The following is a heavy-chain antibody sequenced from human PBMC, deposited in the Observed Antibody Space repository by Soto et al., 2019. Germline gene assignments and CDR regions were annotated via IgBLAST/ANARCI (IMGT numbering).Heavy chain of an antibody. CDR3: ATRPPRIVVTVLPIPM. J-gene: IGHJ4*02. V-gene: IGHV4-4*02. CDR1: GDSISSSHW. Sequence: QVFLRQSGHGLLKPSGTLSLTCAVSGDSISSSHWWTWVRQTPGKGVEWMGEVYPTGITSYNPSLKPRVTISVDKSNNPFSLKLTSMTAADTAVYYCATRPPRIVVTVLPIPMWGQGTLVSVSS. D-gene: IGHD2-21*01. CDR2: VYPTGIT.